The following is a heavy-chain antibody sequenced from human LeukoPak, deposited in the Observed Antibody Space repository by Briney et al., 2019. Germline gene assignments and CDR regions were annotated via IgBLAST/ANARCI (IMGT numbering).Heavy chain of an antibody. J-gene: IGHJ6*03. D-gene: IGHD2-8*01. CDR2: IYYSGNS. Sequence: LSLTCTVSGGSISSGSYYWGWIRQAPGKGLEWTCYIYYSGNSYSNPSLKSRVSISVDTSKTQFSLNLNSVTAADTAVFYCARDSSYIDGVCYRGMDYTDVWGKGTPVTVSS. V-gene: IGHV4-30-4*08. CDR1: GGSISSGSYY. CDR3: ARDSSYIDGVCYRGMDYTDV.